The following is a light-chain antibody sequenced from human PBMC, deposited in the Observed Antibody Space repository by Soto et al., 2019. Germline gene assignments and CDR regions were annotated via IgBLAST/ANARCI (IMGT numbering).Light chain of an antibody. CDR3: YSYAGNNVL. CDR1: IDDVTAYYR. J-gene: IGLJ2*01. CDR2: DVS. Sequence: QSALTQPPSVSGSPGQSVTISCSGTIDDVTAYYRVSWYQQTPGTAPKLMIYDVSNRPSGVPDRFSGSRSGNTASLTISGLQAEDEGDYYCYSYAGNNVLFGGGTKVTVL. V-gene: IGLV2-18*02.